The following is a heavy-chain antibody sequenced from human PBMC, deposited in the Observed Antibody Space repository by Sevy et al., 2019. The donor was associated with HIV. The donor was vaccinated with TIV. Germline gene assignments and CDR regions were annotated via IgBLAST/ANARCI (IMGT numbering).Heavy chain of an antibody. CDR2: IRSKAYGGTT. V-gene: IGHV3-49*04. CDR3: TRPYYDILTGYYTYYFDY. J-gene: IGHJ4*02. CDR1: GFTFGDYA. Sequence: GGSLRLSCTASGFTFGDYAMSWVRQAPGKGLEWVGFIRSKAYGGTTEYAASVKGRFTISRDDSKSIAYLQMNSLKTEETAVYYCTRPYYDILTGYYTYYFDYWGQGTLVTVSS. D-gene: IGHD3-9*01.